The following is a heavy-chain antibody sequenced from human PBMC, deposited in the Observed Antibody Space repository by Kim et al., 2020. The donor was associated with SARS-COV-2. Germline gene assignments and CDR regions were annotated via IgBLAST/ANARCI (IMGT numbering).Heavy chain of an antibody. Sequence: ASVKVSCKASGYTFTTYAMNWVRQAPGQGLEWKGWINTNTGNPTYAQGFTGRFVFSLDTSVSTAYLQISSLKAEDTAVYYCARVRGTIFGVVIHYYYYMDVWGKGTTVTVSS. CDR1: GYTFTTYA. V-gene: IGHV7-4-1*02. CDR2: INTNTGNP. J-gene: IGHJ6*03. D-gene: IGHD3-3*01. CDR3: ARVRGTIFGVVIHYYYYMDV.